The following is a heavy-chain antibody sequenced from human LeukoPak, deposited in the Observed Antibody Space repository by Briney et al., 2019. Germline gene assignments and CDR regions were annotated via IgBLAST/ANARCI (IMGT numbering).Heavy chain of an antibody. CDR2: FDPEDGET. D-gene: IGHD4-11*01. V-gene: IGHV1-24*01. Sequence: GASVKVSCKVSGYTLTELSMHWVRQAPGKGLEWMGGFDPEDGETIYAQKFQSRVTMTEDTSTDTAYMELSSLRSEDTAVYYCATFPRSAVTTNWFDPWGQGTLVTVSS. J-gene: IGHJ5*02. CDR3: ATFPRSAVTTNWFDP. CDR1: GYTLTELS.